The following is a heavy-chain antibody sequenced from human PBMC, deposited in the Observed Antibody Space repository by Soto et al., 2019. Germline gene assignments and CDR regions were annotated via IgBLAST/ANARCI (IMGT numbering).Heavy chain of an antibody. Sequence: GGSLRLSCAASGFTFSSYGMHWVRQAPGKGLEWVAVISYDGSNKYYADSVKGRFTISRDNSKNTLYLQMNSLRAEDTAVYYCAKSYYHSSSSALLDYWGQGTLVTVSS. CDR3: AKSYYHSSSSALLDY. CDR1: GFTFSSYG. J-gene: IGHJ4*02. V-gene: IGHV3-30*18. CDR2: ISYDGSNK. D-gene: IGHD6-6*01.